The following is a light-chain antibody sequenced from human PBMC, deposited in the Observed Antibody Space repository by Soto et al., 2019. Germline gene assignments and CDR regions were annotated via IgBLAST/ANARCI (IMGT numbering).Light chain of an antibody. V-gene: IGKV3-15*01. CDR3: QQYNNLYT. CDR1: QSVSSN. Sequence: EIVMTQSPATLSVSPGERATLSCRASQSVSSNLAWYQQKPGQAPRLLIYGASTRATGIPARFSGSGSGTEFTLTISSLQSEGFAVYYCQQYNNLYTFGQGTKLEIK. CDR2: GAS. J-gene: IGKJ2*01.